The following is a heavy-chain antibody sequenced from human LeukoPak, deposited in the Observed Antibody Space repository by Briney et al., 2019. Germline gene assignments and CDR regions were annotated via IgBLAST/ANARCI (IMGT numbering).Heavy chain of an antibody. J-gene: IGHJ4*02. D-gene: IGHD2-21*01. CDR2: IYYSGST. V-gene: IGHV4-31*11. CDR1: GGSFSGYY. Sequence: PSETLSLTCAVYGGSFSGYYWSWIRQHPGKGLEWIGYIYYSGSTYYNPSLKSRVTISVDTSKNQFSLKLSSVTAADTAVYYCARDVVPRYFDYWGQGTLVTVSS. CDR3: ARDVVPRYFDY.